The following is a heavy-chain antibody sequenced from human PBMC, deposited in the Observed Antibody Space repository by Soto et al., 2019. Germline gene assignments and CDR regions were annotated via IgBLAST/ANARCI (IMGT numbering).Heavy chain of an antibody. CDR3: AREVGTMVRGVATATPLYYYYYYMDV. CDR2: IKQDGSEK. D-gene: IGHD3-10*01. J-gene: IGHJ6*03. Sequence: GGSLRLSCAASGFTFSSYWMSWVRQAPGKGLEWVANIKQDGSEKYYVDSVKGRFTISRDNAKNSLYLQMNSLRAEDTAVYYCAREVGTMVRGVATATPLYYYYYYMDVWGKGTTVTVSS. CDR1: GFTFSSYW. V-gene: IGHV3-7*01.